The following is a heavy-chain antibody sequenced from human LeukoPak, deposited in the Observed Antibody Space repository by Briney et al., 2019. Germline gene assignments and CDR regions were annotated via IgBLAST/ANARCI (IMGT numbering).Heavy chain of an antibody. CDR3: ARKWFGEFRAAFDP. V-gene: IGHV3-23*01. D-gene: IGHD3-10*01. CDR1: GFTFSSYG. Sequence: GGSLRLSCSTSGFTFSSYGMSWVRQAPGKGLEWVSAISGSGGSTYYADSVKGRFTISRDNSKNTLYLQMNSLRAEDTAVYYCARKWFGEFRAAFDPWGQGTLVTVSS. CDR2: ISGSGGST. J-gene: IGHJ5*02.